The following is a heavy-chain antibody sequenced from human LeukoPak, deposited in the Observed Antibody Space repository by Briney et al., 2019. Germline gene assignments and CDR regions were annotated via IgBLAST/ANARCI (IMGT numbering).Heavy chain of an antibody. J-gene: IGHJ4*02. Sequence: TSETLSLTCTVSGGSISSGGYYWSWIRQHPGKGLEWIGYIYYSGSTYYNPSLKSRVTISVDTSKNQFSLKLSSVTAADTAVYYCARASVFGYSYGYTGRYYFDYWGQGTLVTVSS. CDR1: GGSISSGGYY. CDR3: ARASVFGYSYGYTGRYYFDY. V-gene: IGHV4-31*03. D-gene: IGHD5-18*01. CDR2: IYYSGST.